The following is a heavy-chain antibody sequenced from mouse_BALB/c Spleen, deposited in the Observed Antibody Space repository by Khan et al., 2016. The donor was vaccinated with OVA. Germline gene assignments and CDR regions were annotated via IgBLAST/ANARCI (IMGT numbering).Heavy chain of an antibody. Sequence: QVQLQQSGAELVRPGVSVKLSCKGSGYTFTDFAMHWVKQSHAKSLEWIGVISTYYGDATYNQKFKGKATMTVEKSSSTAYMELARLTSDDSAIFYCARGSGNSRFAYWGQGTLVTVSA. CDR1: GYTFTDFA. D-gene: IGHD1-3*01. CDR2: ISTYYGDA. J-gene: IGHJ3*01. V-gene: IGHV1S137*01. CDR3: ARGSGNSRFAY.